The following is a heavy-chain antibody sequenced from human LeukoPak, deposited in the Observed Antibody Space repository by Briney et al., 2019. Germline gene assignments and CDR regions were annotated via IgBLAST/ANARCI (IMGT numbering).Heavy chain of an antibody. CDR1: GGTFSSYA. CDR2: IIPIFGTA. CDR3: ARGAKTGYSYGYYYYGMDV. V-gene: IGHV1-69*13. Sequence: ASVKVSCKASGGTFSSYAISWVRQAPGQGLEWMGGIIPIFGTANYAQEFQGRVTITADESTSTAYMELSSLRSEDTAVYYCARGAKTGYSYGYYYYGMDVWGQGTTVTVSS. J-gene: IGHJ6*02. D-gene: IGHD5-18*01.